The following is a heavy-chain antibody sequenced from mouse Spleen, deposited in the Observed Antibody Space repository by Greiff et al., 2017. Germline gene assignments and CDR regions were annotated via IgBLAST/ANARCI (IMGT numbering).Heavy chain of an antibody. CDR3: ARDILGYYAMDY. V-gene: IGHV7-1*01. CDR1: GFTFSDFY. J-gene: IGHJ4*01. D-gene: IGHD4-1*01. CDR2: SRNKANDYTT. Sequence: EVKLMESGGGLVQSGRSLRLSCATSGFTFSDFYMEWVRQAPGKGLEWIAASRNKANDYTTEYSASVKGRFIVSRDTSQSILYLQMNALRAEDTAIYYCARDILGYYAMDYWGQGTSVTVSS.